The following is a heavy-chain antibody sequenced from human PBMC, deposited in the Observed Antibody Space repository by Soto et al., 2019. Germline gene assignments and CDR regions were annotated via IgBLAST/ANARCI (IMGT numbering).Heavy chain of an antibody. CDR3: ARFKYCSGGSCYREYFQH. J-gene: IGHJ1*01. V-gene: IGHV4-31*03. D-gene: IGHD2-15*01. Sequence: SETLSLTCTVSGGSISSGGYYWSWIRQHPGKGLEWIGYIYYSGSTYYNPSLKSRVTISVDTSKNQFSLKLSSVTAADTAVYYCARFKYCSGGSCYREYFQHWGQGTLVTVSS. CDR1: GGSISSGGYY. CDR2: IYYSGST.